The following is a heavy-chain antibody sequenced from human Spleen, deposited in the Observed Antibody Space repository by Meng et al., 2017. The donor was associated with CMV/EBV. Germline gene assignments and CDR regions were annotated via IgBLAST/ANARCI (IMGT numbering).Heavy chain of an antibody. V-gene: IGHV3-30*04. CDR1: GFIFSSYA. CDR3: ARDYSVTGWPPDY. CDR2: ISYDGSNK. D-gene: IGHD5/OR15-5a*01. Sequence: GGSLRLSCAASGFIFSSYAMHWVRQAPGKGLEWVAFISYDGSNKYYADSLKGRFTTSKDNSKNTLYLQMNSLRVEDTAVYFCARDYSVTGWPPDYWGQGTLVTVSS. J-gene: IGHJ4*02.